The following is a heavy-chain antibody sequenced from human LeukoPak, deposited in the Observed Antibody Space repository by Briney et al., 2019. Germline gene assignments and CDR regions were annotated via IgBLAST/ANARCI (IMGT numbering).Heavy chain of an antibody. CDR2: IYYSGST. CDR1: GGSISSSSYY. Sequence: SETLSLTCTVSGGSISSSSYYWGWIRQPPGKGLEWIGSIYYSGSTDYNPSLKSRVTISVETSKNQFSLKLSSVTAADTAVYYCARVTGYMIEDYFDYWGQGTLVTVSS. J-gene: IGHJ4*02. V-gene: IGHV4-39*07. CDR3: ARVTGYMIEDYFDY. D-gene: IGHD3-22*01.